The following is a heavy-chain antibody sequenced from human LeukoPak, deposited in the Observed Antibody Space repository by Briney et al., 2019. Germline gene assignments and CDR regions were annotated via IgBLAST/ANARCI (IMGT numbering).Heavy chain of an antibody. CDR1: GFTFSSYG. CDR3: TRSGYSNGYDF. Sequence: GGSLRLSCAASGFTFSSYGMHWVRQVPGKGLVAVSRITPDGGSTAYADSVKGRFTISRDNDKNTLYLEMNSLTAEDTALYYCTRSGYSNGYDFWGQGTLVTVSS. CDR2: ITPDGGST. J-gene: IGHJ4*02. V-gene: IGHV3-74*03. D-gene: IGHD6-19*01.